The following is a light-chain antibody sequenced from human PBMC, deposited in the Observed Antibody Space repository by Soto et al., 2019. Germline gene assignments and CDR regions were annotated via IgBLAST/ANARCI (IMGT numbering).Light chain of an antibody. Sequence: EIVLTQSPATLSLSPGDSAPLSCRASQGVSSSLAWYQQKPGQAPRLLIYDASHRATGIPARFSGSGSGTDFTLTISSLEPEDFAVYYCQQRSNWPPVTFGGGTKVEIK. CDR2: DAS. J-gene: IGKJ4*01. V-gene: IGKV3-11*01. CDR1: QGVSSS. CDR3: QQRSNWPPVT.